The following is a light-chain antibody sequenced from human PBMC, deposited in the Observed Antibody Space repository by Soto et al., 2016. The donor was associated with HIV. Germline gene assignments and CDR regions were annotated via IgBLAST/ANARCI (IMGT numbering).Light chain of an antibody. CDR1: QDISSY. J-gene: IGKJ1*01. CDR2: AAS. V-gene: IGKV1-8*01. CDR3: HQYYSYPLT. Sequence: AIRMTQSPSSFSASTGDRVTITCRASQDISSYLAWYQQKPGKAPKLLINAASTLQSGVPSRFSGSGSGTDFTLTISCLQSEDLATYYCHQYYSYPLTFGQGTKVEIK.